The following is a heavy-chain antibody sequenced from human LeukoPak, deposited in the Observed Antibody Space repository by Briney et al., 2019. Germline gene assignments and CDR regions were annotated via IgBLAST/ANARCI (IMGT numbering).Heavy chain of an antibody. CDR1: GYTFTSYY. CDR2: INPSGDYT. V-gene: IGHV1-46*01. D-gene: IGHD6-13*01. Sequence: ASVKVSCKTSGYTFTSYYIHWVRQAPGQGLEWVGIINPSGDYTSYAQKFQGSVTMTRDTSTSTVSMELGSLRSEDTAVYYCARGYSSSWLDYWGQGTLVTVSS. CDR3: ARGYSSSWLDY. J-gene: IGHJ4*02.